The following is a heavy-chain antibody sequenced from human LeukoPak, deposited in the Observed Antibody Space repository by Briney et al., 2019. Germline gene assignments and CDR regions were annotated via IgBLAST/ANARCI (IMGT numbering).Heavy chain of an antibody. Sequence: ASVKVSCKVSGYTLTELSMHWVRQAPGKGLEWMGGFDPEDGETIYAQKFQGRVTMTEDTSTDTAYMELSSLRSEDTAVYYCATGLGNDYYDSSGYYDYWGQGTLVTVSS. CDR3: ATGLGNDYYDSSGYYDY. D-gene: IGHD3-22*01. V-gene: IGHV1-24*01. CDR2: FDPEDGET. J-gene: IGHJ4*02. CDR1: GYTLTELS.